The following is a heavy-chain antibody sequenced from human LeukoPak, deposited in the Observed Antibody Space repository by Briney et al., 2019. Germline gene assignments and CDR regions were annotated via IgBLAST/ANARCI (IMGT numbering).Heavy chain of an antibody. J-gene: IGHJ4*02. Sequence: ASVKVSCKASGGTFSSYAISWVRQAPGQGLEWMGWINPNSGGTNYAQKFQGWVTMTRDTSISTAYMELSRLRSDDTAVYYCARGPATLRYFDWLSKKYYFDYWGQGTLVTVSS. CDR3: ARGPATLRYFDWLSKKYYFDY. CDR1: GGTFSSYA. D-gene: IGHD3-9*01. CDR2: INPNSGGT. V-gene: IGHV1-2*04.